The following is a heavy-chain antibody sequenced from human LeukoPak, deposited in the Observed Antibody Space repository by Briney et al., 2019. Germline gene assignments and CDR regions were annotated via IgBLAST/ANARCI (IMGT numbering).Heavy chain of an antibody. Sequence: PGGSLRLSCAASGFTVSSNYMSWVRQAPGKGLEWVSVIYSGGTTYYADSAKGRFTISRDNSKNTLYLHMNSLRTEDTGVYYCARDSGDSSSWPYYFDYWGQGTLVTVSS. V-gene: IGHV3-66*02. CDR1: GFTVSSNY. J-gene: IGHJ4*02. CDR2: IYSGGTT. CDR3: ARDSGDSSSWPYYFDY. D-gene: IGHD6-13*01.